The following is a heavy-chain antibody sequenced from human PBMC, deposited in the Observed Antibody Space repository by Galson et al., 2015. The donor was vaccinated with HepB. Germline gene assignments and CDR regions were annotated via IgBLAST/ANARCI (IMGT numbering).Heavy chain of an antibody. V-gene: IGHV3-74*01. CDR3: ARGGGYNWNYLTVNWFDP. CDR2: INSDGSST. D-gene: IGHD1-7*01. J-gene: IGHJ5*02. Sequence: SLRLSCAASGFTFSSYWMHWVRQAPGKGLVWVSRINSDGSSTSYADSVKGRFTISRDNAKNTLYLQMNSLRAEDTAVYYCARGGGYNWNYLTVNWFDPWGQGTLVTVSS. CDR1: GFTFSSYW.